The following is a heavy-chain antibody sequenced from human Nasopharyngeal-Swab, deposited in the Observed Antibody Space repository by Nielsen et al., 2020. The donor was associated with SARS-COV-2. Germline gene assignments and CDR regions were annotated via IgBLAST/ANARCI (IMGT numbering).Heavy chain of an antibody. CDR1: GASIRSSS. CDR3: ARGFDY. Sequence: SDTLSLPLRLSGASIRSSSWSWIRQPPGKGLEWIGYIQNSGSTNYNPSLKSRVTLSVDMSKNQFSLKLTSVTAADTAVYYCARGFDYWGQGTLVTVSS. J-gene: IGHJ4*02. V-gene: IGHV4-59*13. CDR2: IQNSGST.